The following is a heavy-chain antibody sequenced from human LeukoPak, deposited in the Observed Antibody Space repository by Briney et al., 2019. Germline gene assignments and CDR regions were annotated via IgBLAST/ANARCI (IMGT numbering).Heavy chain of an antibody. D-gene: IGHD4-11*01. J-gene: IGHJ4*02. CDR3: ARDGDYSNYAFDY. Sequence: KPSETLSLTCTVSGGSISSYYWSWIRQPPGKGLEWIGYIYYIRCTNYIPSLNSRVTISVDTSKNQFSLKLSSVTAADTAVYYCARDGDYSNYAFDYWGQGTLVTVSS. CDR1: GGSISSYY. CDR2: IYYIRCT. V-gene: IGHV4-59*01.